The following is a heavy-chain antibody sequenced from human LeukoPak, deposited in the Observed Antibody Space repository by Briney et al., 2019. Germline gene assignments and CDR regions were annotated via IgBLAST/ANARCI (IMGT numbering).Heavy chain of an antibody. CDR2: IYYSGST. V-gene: IGHV4-39*07. CDR1: GGSISSYY. J-gene: IGHJ6*02. D-gene: IGHD5-12*01. CDR3: AREHSGYDDYYYYYGMDV. Sequence: SETLSLTCTVSGGSISSYYWGWIRQPPGKGLEWIGSIYYSGSTYYNPSLKSRVTISVDTSKNQFSLKLSSVTAADTAVYYCAREHSGYDDYYYYYGMDVWGQGTTVTVSS.